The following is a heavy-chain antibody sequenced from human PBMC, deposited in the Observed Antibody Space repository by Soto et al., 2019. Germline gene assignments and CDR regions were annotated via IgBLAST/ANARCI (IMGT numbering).Heavy chain of an antibody. Sequence: EVQLVESGGGLVQPGGSLRLSCAASGFTFSWMSWVRQAPGKGLEWVANIKEDGSQKYYVDSVKGRFTVSRDNARNSLYLQMNSLRAEDTAVYYCARKIPGGDAFDICGQGTMVTVSS. CDR2: IKEDGSQK. D-gene: IGHD2-2*01. CDR3: ARKIPGGDAFDI. CDR1: GFTFSW. V-gene: IGHV3-7*01. J-gene: IGHJ3*02.